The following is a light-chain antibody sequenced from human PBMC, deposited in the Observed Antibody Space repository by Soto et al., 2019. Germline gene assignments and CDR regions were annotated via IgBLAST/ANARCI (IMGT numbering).Light chain of an antibody. CDR3: QQYGTSPYT. V-gene: IGKV3-20*01. J-gene: IGKJ2*01. CDR1: QSVRSNY. Sequence: EFVLTQSPGTLSLSPGEGATLSCRASQSVRSNYFAWYQHRPGRPLRLLIYDASSRPAAIPDRFSGSGSGTDFTLTISSLEPEDFAVYYCQQYGTSPYTFGQGTKLEIK. CDR2: DAS.